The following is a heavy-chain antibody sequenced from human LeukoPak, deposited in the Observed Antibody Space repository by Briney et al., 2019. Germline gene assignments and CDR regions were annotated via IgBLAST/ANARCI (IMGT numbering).Heavy chain of an antibody. CDR1: GGSISSSSYY. J-gene: IGHJ5*02. Sequence: SETLSLTCTVSGGSISSSSYYWGWIRQPPGKGPEWIGSIYYSGSTYYNPSLKSRVTISVDTSKNQYSLKLSSVTAADTAVYYCARDWVVAATWFDPWGQGTLVTVSS. V-gene: IGHV4-39*07. CDR3: ARDWVVAATWFDP. CDR2: IYYSGST. D-gene: IGHD2-15*01.